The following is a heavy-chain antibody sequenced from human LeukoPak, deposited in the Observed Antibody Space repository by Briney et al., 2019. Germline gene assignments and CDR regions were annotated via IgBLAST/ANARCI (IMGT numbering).Heavy chain of an antibody. CDR1: GGSISSYY. Sequence: PSETLSLTCTVSGGSISSYYWSWIRQPAGKGLEWIGRIYTSGSTNYNPSLTSRVTMSVATSKNQFSLKLSSVTAADTAVYYCERARGGSAYYYDSSGYYYFDYWGQGTLVTVSS. J-gene: IGHJ4*02. CDR2: IYTSGST. CDR3: ERARGGSAYYYDSSGYYYFDY. V-gene: IGHV4-4*07. D-gene: IGHD3-22*01.